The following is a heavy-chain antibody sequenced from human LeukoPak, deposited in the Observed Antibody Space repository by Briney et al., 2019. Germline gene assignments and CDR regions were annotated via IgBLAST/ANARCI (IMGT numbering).Heavy chain of an antibody. V-gene: IGHV4-39*01. CDR3: ARGRRRGYCSSTSCLDNWFDP. CDR1: GGSISSSSYY. CDR2: IYYSGST. J-gene: IGHJ5*02. D-gene: IGHD2-2*03. Sequence: SETLSLTCTVSGGSISSSSYYWGWIRQPPGKGLEWIGSIYYSGSTYYNPSLKSRVTISVDTSKNQFSLKLSSVTAADTAVYYCARGRRRGYCSSTSCLDNWFDPWGQGTLVTVSS.